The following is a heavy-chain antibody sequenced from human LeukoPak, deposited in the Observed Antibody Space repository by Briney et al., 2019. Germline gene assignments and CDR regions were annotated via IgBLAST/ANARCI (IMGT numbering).Heavy chain of an antibody. CDR1: GYTFTSYY. CDR3: ARGSPRIAVAAYRDY. V-gene: IGHV1-46*01. Sequence: GASVKVSCKASGYTFTSYYMHWVRQAPGQGLEWMGIINPSGGSTSYAQKFQGRVTMTRNTSISTAYMELSSLRSEDTAVYYCARGSPRIAVAAYRDYWGQGTLVTVSS. D-gene: IGHD6-19*01. J-gene: IGHJ4*02. CDR2: INPSGGST.